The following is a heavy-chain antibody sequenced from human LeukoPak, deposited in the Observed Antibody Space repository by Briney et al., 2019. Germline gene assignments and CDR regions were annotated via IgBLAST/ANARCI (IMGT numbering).Heavy chain of an antibody. CDR3: ATLVGATSYFDY. J-gene: IGHJ4*02. Sequence: PGGSLRLSCAASGFTFSSYSMNWVRQAPGKGLEWVSSISSSSSYIYYADSVKGRFTISRDNAKNSLYLQMNSLRAEDTAVYYCATLVGATSYFDYWGQGTLVTVSS. CDR2: ISSSSSYI. CDR1: GFTFSSYS. V-gene: IGHV3-21*01. D-gene: IGHD1-26*01.